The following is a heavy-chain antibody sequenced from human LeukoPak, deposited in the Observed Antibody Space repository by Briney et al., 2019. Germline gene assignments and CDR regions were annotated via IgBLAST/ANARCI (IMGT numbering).Heavy chain of an antibody. CDR3: ARTRGEMATIVPEVFDY. CDR1: GYTFTSYG. CDR2: ISAYNGNT. V-gene: IGHV1-18*01. Sequence: ASVNVSCKASGYTFTSYGISWVRQAPGQGLEWMGWISAYNGNTNYAQKLQGRVTMTTDTSTSTAYMELRSLRSDDTAVYYCARTRGEMATIVPEVFDYWGQGTLVTVSS. D-gene: IGHD5-24*01. J-gene: IGHJ4*02.